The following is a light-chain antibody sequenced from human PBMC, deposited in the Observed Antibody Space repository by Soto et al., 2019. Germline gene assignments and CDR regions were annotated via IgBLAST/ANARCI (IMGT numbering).Light chain of an antibody. CDR3: QQYGSSPRT. CDR1: QSVSTY. CDR2: GAS. Sequence: IVLTQSPATVSLSPGETATLSCRASQSVSTYLAWYQQKPGQAPRLLISGASRRATGIPDRFSGSGSATDFTLTISRLEPEDFAVYYCQQYGSSPRTFGGGTKVDIK. J-gene: IGKJ4*01. V-gene: IGKV3-20*01.